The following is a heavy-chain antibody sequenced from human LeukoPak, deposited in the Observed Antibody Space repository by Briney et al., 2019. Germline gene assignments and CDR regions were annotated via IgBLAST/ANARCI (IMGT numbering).Heavy chain of an antibody. Sequence: GGSLRLSCAASGFTFSSYWMHWVRQAPGKGLVWVSHINIDGSSTMYADSVKGRFTISRDNAKNTLYLQMNSLRAEDTAVYYCARVLRFLSYYYMDVWGKGTTVTVSS. CDR3: ARVLRFLSYYYMDV. V-gene: IGHV3-74*03. CDR1: GFTFSSYW. D-gene: IGHD3-3*01. CDR2: INIDGSST. J-gene: IGHJ6*03.